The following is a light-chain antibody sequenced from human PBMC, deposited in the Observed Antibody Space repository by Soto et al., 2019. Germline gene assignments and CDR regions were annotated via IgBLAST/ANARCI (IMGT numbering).Light chain of an antibody. CDR3: QQYNTFSFT. J-gene: IGKJ2*01. CDR1: QDISNY. CDR2: DAS. V-gene: IGKV1-33*01. Sequence: DIQMTQSPSSLSASVGDRVTITCQASQDISNYLNWYQQKPGKAPKLLIYDASNLGTGVPSRFSGTGSGTEFTLTISGLQPDDFASYYCQQYNTFSFTFGQGTKVDIK.